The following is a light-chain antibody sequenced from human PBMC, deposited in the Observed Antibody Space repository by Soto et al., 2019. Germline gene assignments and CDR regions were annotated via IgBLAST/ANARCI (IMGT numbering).Light chain of an antibody. CDR3: QQRSKWRT. J-gene: IGKJ1*01. CDR2: HTS. Sequence: EIVLTQSPATLSSSPGERATLSCRASQTVNSRLAWYQHKPGQAPRLLIYHTSNRATGIPARFSGSGSGTDFTLTISSLEPEDFAVYYCQQRSKWRTFGQGTKVDIK. CDR1: QTVNSR. V-gene: IGKV3-11*01.